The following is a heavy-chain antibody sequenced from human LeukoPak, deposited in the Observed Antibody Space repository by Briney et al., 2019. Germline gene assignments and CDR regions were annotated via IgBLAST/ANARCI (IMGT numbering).Heavy chain of an antibody. Sequence: GGSLRLSCAASGFTFSSYSMNWVRQAPGKGLEWVSYISSGNTIYYADSVKGRFTISRDNAKNSLSLQMNSLRAEDTAVYYCASLVVVPVATGGSFDPWGQGTLVTVSS. CDR2: ISSGNTI. D-gene: IGHD2-2*01. V-gene: IGHV3-48*04. CDR3: ASLVVVPVATGGSFDP. J-gene: IGHJ5*02. CDR1: GFTFSSYS.